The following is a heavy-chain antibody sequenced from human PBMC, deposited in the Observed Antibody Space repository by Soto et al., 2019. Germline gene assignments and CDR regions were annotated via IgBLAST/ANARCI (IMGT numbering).Heavy chain of an antibody. J-gene: IGHJ6*02. CDR3: AKDLVSKQSIAARRGGMDV. D-gene: IGHD6-6*01. V-gene: IGHV3-30*18. CDR1: GFTFSSYG. Sequence: QVQLVESGGGVVQPGRSLRLSCAASGFTFSSYGMHWVRQAPGKGLEWVAVISYDGSNKYYADSVKGRFTISRDNSKNTLYLQMNSLRDEDTAVYYCAKDLVSKQSIAARRGGMDVWGQGTTVTVSS. CDR2: ISYDGSNK.